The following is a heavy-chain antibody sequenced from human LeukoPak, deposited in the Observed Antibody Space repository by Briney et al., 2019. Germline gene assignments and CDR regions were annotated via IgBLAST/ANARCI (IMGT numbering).Heavy chain of an antibody. CDR2: ISHSGDT. D-gene: IGHD2-21*02. CDR3: ARSMVTTDRNFDH. Sequence: PSETLSLTCTVSGGSITNSPYHWAWIRQPPGRGPEWIGTISHSGDTQYNPSLTSRVTISLDTSKNQFSLSLNSVTAADTAVFYCARSMVTTDRNFDHWGQGTLVTVSS. CDR1: GGSITNSPYH. J-gene: IGHJ4*02. V-gene: IGHV4-39*07.